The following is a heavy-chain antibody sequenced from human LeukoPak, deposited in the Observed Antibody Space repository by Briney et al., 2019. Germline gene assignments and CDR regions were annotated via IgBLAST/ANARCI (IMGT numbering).Heavy chain of an antibody. D-gene: IGHD3-10*01. CDR1: GGSISSSSYY. CDR2: IYYSGTT. V-gene: IGHV4-39*07. CDR3: ARGTFWFGELSNDAFDI. J-gene: IGHJ3*02. Sequence: PSETLSLTCTVSGGSISSSSYYWGWIRQPPGKGLEWIGNIYYSGTTYYNLSLKSRVTISIDTSNNQFSLKLSSVTAADTAVYYCARGTFWFGELSNDAFDIWGQGTMVTVSS.